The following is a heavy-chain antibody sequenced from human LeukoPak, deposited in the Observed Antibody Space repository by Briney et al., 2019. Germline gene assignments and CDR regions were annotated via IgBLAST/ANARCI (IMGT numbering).Heavy chain of an antibody. V-gene: IGHV4-59*06. Sequence: SETLSLTCTVSGGSIRSYYWSWIRQHPGKGLEWIGYIYYSGSTYYNPSLKSRVTISVDTSKNQFSLKLSSVSAADTAVYYCARAWGYYGSGSQLGFDYWGQGTLVTVSS. D-gene: IGHD3-10*01. CDR3: ARAWGYYGSGSQLGFDY. J-gene: IGHJ4*02. CDR2: IYYSGST. CDR1: GGSIRSYY.